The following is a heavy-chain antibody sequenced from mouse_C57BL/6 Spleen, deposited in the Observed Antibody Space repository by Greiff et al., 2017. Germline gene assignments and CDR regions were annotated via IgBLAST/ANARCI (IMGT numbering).Heavy chain of an antibody. D-gene: IGHD2-3*01. V-gene: IGHV5-4*01. Sequence: EVMLVESGGGLVKPGGSLKLSCAASGFTFSSYAMSWVRQTPEKRLEWVATISDGGSYTYYPDNVKGRFTISRDNAKNNLYLQMSHLKSEDTAMYYCAREGYDGYFAYWGQGTLVTVSA. CDR3: AREGYDGYFAY. J-gene: IGHJ3*01. CDR2: ISDGGSYT. CDR1: GFTFSSYA.